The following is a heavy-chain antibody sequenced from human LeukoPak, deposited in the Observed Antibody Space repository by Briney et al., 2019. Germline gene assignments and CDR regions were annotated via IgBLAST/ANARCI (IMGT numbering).Heavy chain of an antibody. CDR1: GFTFSSYG. CDR2: ISYDGSNK. V-gene: IGHV3-30*18. Sequence: PGGSLRLSCAASGFTFSSYGMHWVRQAPGKGLEWVAVISYDGSNKYYADSVKGRFTISRDNSKNTLYLQMNSLRAEDTAVYYCAKDTRPWKLVGATFDFDYWGQGTLVTVSS. D-gene: IGHD1-26*01. J-gene: IGHJ4*02. CDR3: AKDTRPWKLVGATFDFDY.